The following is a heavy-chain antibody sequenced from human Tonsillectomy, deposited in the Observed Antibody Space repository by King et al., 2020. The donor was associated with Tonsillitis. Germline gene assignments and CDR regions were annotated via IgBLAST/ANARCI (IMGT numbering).Heavy chain of an antibody. V-gene: IGHV4-61*02. J-gene: IGHJ4*02. Sequence: VQLQESGPGLVKPSQTLSLTCTVSGDSIRNSDFYWSWIRQPAGRGLEWIGHYYTNGRTNYNDSLKSRVTIAVDTSKNHFSLRLSSVTAADTAVYYCARMGLNRGRLDYWGQGTLVTVSS. CDR1: GDSIRNSDFY. CDR3: ARMGLNRGRLDY. CDR2: YYTNGRT. D-gene: IGHD3-16*01.